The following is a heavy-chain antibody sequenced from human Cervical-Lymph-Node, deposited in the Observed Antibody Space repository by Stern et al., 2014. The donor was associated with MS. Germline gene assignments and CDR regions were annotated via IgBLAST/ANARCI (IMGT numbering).Heavy chain of an antibody. D-gene: IGHD6-19*01. CDR3: ARWSGWTDGFDA. Sequence: VQLVESGPGLVKPSETLSLTCTVSGASITDYYWNWVRQPPGKGLEWIGYVHSSETSRYNPSLHSRVTTSIDTSKNQFYLKVTSVTAADTAVYFCARWSGWTDGFDAWGQGTLVTVSS. CDR1: GASITDYY. V-gene: IGHV4-59*01. J-gene: IGHJ5*02. CDR2: VHSSETS.